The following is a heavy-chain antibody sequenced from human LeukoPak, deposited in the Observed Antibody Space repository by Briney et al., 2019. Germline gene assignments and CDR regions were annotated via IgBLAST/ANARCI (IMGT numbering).Heavy chain of an antibody. Sequence: PGGSLRLSCEVSGFTISNYGMHWVRQAPGKGLEWVAVIWYDGSTKYYADSVKGRFTISRDNSKNTLYLQMNSLRAEDTAFHYCARTPWRGWELPDYWGQGTLVTVSS. CDR3: ARTPWRGWELPDY. D-gene: IGHD1-26*01. V-gene: IGHV3-33*01. CDR1: GFTISNYG. J-gene: IGHJ4*02. CDR2: IWYDGSTK.